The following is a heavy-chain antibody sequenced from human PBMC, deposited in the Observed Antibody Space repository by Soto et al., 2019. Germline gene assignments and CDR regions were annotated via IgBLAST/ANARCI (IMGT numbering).Heavy chain of an antibody. CDR3: ANQTTSKRAFDS. CDR2: ISADISYT. Sequence: EAQLLESGGGLVQPGGSLRLSCAASGFDFINNAMAWVRQAPGKGLEWVSTISADISYTYYADAVRGRFTVSRDNSKNTVYLQMNSLSADDTAVYYCANQTTSKRAFDSWGQGTMVTVSS. V-gene: IGHV3-23*01. CDR1: GFDFINNA. J-gene: IGHJ3*02.